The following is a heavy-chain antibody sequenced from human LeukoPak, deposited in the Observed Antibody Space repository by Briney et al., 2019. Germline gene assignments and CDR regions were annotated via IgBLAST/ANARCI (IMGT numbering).Heavy chain of an antibody. CDR2: IYVTGST. J-gene: IGHJ6*03. CDR3: ARHIGGGIEDMDV. D-gene: IGHD3-16*02. CDR1: GGSIGTYY. V-gene: IGHV4-59*08. Sequence: SETLSLTCIVSGGSIGTYYWSWIRQSPGKGLEWIGYIYVTGSTRYNPYLQSRVTISVDTSRNQFFLKMSSVTAADTAVYYCARHIGGGIEDMDVWGIGTKVTVSS.